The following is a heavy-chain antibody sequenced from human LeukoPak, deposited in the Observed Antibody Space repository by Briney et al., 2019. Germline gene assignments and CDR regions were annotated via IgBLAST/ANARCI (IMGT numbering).Heavy chain of an antibody. Sequence: PSETLSLTCAVYGGPFSGYYWSWIRQPPGKGLEWIGEINHSGSTNYNPSLKSRVTISVDTSKNQFSLKLSSVTAADTAVYYCARDMDVWGQGTTVTVSS. CDR2: INHSGST. CDR3: ARDMDV. CDR1: GGPFSGYY. V-gene: IGHV4-34*01. J-gene: IGHJ6*02.